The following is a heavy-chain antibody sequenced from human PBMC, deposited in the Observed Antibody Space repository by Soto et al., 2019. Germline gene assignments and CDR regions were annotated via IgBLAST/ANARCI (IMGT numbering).Heavy chain of an antibody. Sequence: GESLKISCKGSGYSFTTYWIGWVRHMPGKGLEWMGMFYPGDSQIRYSPSFQGQVTISVDKSISTAYLQWSSLKSSDTAMYYCARSKYSTNWNHGIDVWGQGTTVTVSS. J-gene: IGHJ6*02. CDR1: GYSFTTYW. V-gene: IGHV5-51*01. CDR3: ARSKYSTNWNHGIDV. CDR2: FYPGDSQI. D-gene: IGHD6-13*01.